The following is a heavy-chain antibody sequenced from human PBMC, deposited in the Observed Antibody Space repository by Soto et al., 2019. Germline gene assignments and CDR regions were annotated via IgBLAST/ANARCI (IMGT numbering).Heavy chain of an antibody. CDR2: IIPIVGTA. CDR1: GGTFGSYA. J-gene: IGHJ4*02. CDR3: ARGEKTDYYGAGSPPMDY. D-gene: IGHD3-10*01. V-gene: IGHV1-69*01. Sequence: QVQLVQSGAEVKKPGASVKVSCKASGGTFGSYAISWVRQAPGQGLEWMGGIIPIVGTANYAQKFQGRVPITADEDTSTAYMELRSLRSEDTAVDYCARGEKTDYYGAGSPPMDYWGQVPLVTVSS.